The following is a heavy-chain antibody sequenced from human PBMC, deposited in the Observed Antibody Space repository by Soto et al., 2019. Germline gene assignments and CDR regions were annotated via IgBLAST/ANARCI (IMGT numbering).Heavy chain of an antibody. Sequence: GWSLRLSCAASGFTFSSYWMSWVRQAPGKGLEWVANIKQDGSEKYYVDSVKGRFTISRDNAKNSLYLQMNSLRAEDTAVYYCARESTIFGVVTTYYFDYWGQGTLVTVSS. V-gene: IGHV3-7*01. CDR1: GFTFSSYW. J-gene: IGHJ4*02. D-gene: IGHD3-3*01. CDR2: IKQDGSEK. CDR3: ARESTIFGVVTTYYFDY.